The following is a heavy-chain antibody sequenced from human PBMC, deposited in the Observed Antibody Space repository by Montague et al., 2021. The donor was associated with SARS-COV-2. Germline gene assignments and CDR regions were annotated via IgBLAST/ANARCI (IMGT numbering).Heavy chain of an antibody. CDR1: GGSISSDC. CDR2: SYYSGST. Sequence: SETLSLTCTVSGGSISSDCWSWSWQPPGKGLEWVWYSYYSGSTSYNPTPKRRGTISVDMSTNQFSLKLSSVTAADTAVYSCARVFPRWLRFGPYFDYWGQGTLVTVSS. CDR3: ARVFPRWLRFGPYFDY. J-gene: IGHJ4*02. D-gene: IGHD5-24*01. V-gene: IGHV4-59*13.